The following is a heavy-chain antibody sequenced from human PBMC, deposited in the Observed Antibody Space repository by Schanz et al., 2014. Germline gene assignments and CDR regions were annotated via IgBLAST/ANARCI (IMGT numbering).Heavy chain of an antibody. V-gene: IGHV1-8*01. J-gene: IGHJ4*02. CDR1: GYTFSNDD. CDR2: INGYNGHT. Sequence: QVQLVQSGAELRKPGTSVKVSCKTSGYTFSNDDINWVRQAIGQGPEWMGWINGYNGHTLYAQKFQGRVTMTTDTSTSTAYMELSSLRSEDTAVYYCAKQHGVIQQVSDYWGQGTLVTVSS. CDR3: AKQHGVIQQVSDY. D-gene: IGHD3-22*01.